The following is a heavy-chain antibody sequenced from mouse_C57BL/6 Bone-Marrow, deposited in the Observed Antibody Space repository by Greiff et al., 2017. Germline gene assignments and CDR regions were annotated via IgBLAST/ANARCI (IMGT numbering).Heavy chain of an antibody. D-gene: IGHD1-3*01. CDR2: ILPGSGST. V-gene: IGHV1-9*01. CDR1: GYTFTGYW. Sequence: QVQLQQSGAELMKPGASVKLSCKATGYTFTGYWIEWVKQRPGHGLEWIGEILPGSGSTNYNEKFKGKATFTADTSSNTAYMQRSSLTTEDSAIFYGAKPHHYDSGSSYYFDYWGQGATLTVSS. CDR3: AKPHHYDSGSSYYFDY. J-gene: IGHJ2*01.